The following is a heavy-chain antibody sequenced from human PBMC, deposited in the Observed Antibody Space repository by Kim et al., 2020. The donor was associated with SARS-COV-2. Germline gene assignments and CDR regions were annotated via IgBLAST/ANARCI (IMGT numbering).Heavy chain of an antibody. CDR2: IHGSGST. D-gene: IGHD2-8*02. J-gene: IGHJ3*02. Sequence: SETLSLTCTVSGGSISSNFWSWIRQPPGKGLEWIGYIHGSGSTNCNPSLKSRVTLSVDTSKNQFSLNLASVTAADTAVYFCAKYYCTSACQGFDMWGQGTMVTVSS. CDR1: GGSISSNF. V-gene: IGHV4-59*01. CDR3: AKYYCTSACQGFDM.